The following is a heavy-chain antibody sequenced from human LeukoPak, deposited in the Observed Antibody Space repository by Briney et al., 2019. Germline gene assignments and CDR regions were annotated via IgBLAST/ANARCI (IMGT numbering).Heavy chain of an antibody. J-gene: IGHJ4*02. CDR1: GGSISSYY. CDR2: IYSSGST. CDR3: ARSANTRASFDY. V-gene: IGHV4-59*01. Sequence: SETLSFTCTVSGGSISSYYWSWIRQPPGKGLEWIGYIYSSGSTNYSPSLKRRVTISVDTSKNHFSLKLNSVTAADTAVYFCARSANTRASFDYWGQGTLVTVSS.